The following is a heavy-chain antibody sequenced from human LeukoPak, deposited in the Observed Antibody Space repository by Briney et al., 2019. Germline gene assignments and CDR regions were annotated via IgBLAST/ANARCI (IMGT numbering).Heavy chain of an antibody. CDR1: GFTFSNYG. D-gene: IGHD2-21*01. CDR2: IWYDGSNK. J-gene: IGHJ4*02. Sequence: PGGSLRLSCAASGFTFSNYGMHWVRQAPGKGLEWVAVIWYDGSNKYYADSVKGRFTFSRDNSKNTLYLQMNSLRAEDTAVYYCARENLLGEFFDYWGQGILVTVSS. CDR3: ARENLLGEFFDY. V-gene: IGHV3-33*01.